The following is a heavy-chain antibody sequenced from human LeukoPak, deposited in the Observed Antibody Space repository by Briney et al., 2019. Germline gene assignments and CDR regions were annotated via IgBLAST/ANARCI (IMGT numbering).Heavy chain of an antibody. CDR3: ARRLDSSGWYGWAFDY. V-gene: IGHV4-34*01. CDR2: INHSGSN. D-gene: IGHD6-19*01. CDR1: GESFSGYY. J-gene: IGHJ4*02. Sequence: SETLSLTSAVYGESFSGYYWSWIRQPPGKGLEWMGEINHSGSNNYNPSLKSRVTISVDTSKNQFSLKLSCVTAADTAVYYCARRLDSSGWYGWAFDYWGQGTLVTVSS.